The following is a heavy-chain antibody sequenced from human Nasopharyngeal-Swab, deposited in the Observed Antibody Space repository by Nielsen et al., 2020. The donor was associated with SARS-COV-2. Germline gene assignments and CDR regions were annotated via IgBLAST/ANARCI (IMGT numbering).Heavy chain of an antibody. CDR3: VKAVGSYMYYFDY. J-gene: IGHJ4*02. Sequence: GESLKISCSASGFTFSSYAMHWVRQAPGKGLESVSAISSNGGSTYYADSVKGRFTISRDNSKNTLYLQMSSLRAEDTAGYYCVKAVGSYMYYFDYWGQGTLVTVSS. D-gene: IGHD1-26*01. CDR1: GFTFSSYA. CDR2: ISSNGGST. V-gene: IGHV3-64D*08.